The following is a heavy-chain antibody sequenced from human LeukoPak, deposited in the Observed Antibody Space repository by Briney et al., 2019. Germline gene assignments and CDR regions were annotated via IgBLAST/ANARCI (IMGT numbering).Heavy chain of an antibody. D-gene: IGHD6-13*01. CDR3: ARGSGSSWTTAFDI. V-gene: IGHV6-1*01. CDR2: TYQRSKWYN. J-gene: IGHJ3*02. Sequence: SQTLSLTCAISGDSVSSNSAAWSWIRQSPSRGLEWLGRTYQRSKWYNDYAVSVKSRITINPDTSKNQFSLQLNSVTPEDTAVYFCARGSGSSWTTAFDIWGQGTIVTVSS. CDR1: GDSVSSNSAA.